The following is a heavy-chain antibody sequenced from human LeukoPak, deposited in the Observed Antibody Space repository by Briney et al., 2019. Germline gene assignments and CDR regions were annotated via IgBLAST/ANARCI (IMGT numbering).Heavy chain of an antibody. CDR2: IKQDGSEK. V-gene: IGHV3-7*01. D-gene: IGHD3-22*01. J-gene: IGHJ4*02. CDR3: ARDSGYEYFDY. CDR1: GFTFSSYW. Sequence: GGSLRLSCAASGFTFSSYWMSWVRQAPGKGLEWVANIKQDGSEKYYVDSVKGRFTISRDNAKNSLYLQMNSLGAEDTAVYYCARDSGYEYFDYWGQGTLVTVSS.